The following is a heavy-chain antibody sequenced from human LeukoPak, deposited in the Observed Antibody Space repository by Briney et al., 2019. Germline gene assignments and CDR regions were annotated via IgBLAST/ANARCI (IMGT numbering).Heavy chain of an antibody. CDR2: ISGSGTST. V-gene: IGHV3-23*01. D-gene: IGHD1-20*01. CDR1: GFTFSSYS. Sequence: GGSLRLSCAGSGFTFSSYSMNWVRQAPGKGLEWVSTISGSGTSTYYADSVKGRFTISRDNSKNTLYLQMNSLRAEDTAVYYCAKVGKAARIIGTTSRYYYYYMDVWGKGTTVTISS. J-gene: IGHJ6*03. CDR3: AKVGKAARIIGTTSRYYYYYMDV.